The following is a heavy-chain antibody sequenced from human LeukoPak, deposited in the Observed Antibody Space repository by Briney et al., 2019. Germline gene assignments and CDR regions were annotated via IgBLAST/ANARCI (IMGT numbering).Heavy chain of an antibody. CDR3: ARGGHEEDIVVVPAELYYYYYYMDV. CDR1: GGSISSYY. D-gene: IGHD2-2*01. CDR2: IYYSGST. J-gene: IGHJ6*03. Sequence: SETLSLTCTVSGGSISSYYWSWIRQPPGKGLEWIGYIYYSGSTNYNPSLKSRVTISVDTSKNQFSLKLSSVTAADTAVYYCARGGHEEDIVVVPAELYYYYYYMDVWGKGTTVTVSS. V-gene: IGHV4-59*01.